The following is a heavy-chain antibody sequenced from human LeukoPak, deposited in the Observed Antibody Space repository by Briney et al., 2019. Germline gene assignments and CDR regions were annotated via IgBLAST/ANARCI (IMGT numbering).Heavy chain of an antibody. CDR1: GYTFTSYY. V-gene: IGHV1-46*01. D-gene: IGHD7-27*01. CDR3: ARGGVAKLGPLDL. CDR2: INPSDSST. J-gene: IGHJ5*02. Sequence: ASVKVSCKASGYTFTSYYMHWVRQAPGQGLEWMGIINPSDSSTSYAQKFQGRVTMTRDTSTSTVYMELSSLRSEDTAVYYCARGGVAKLGPLDLWGQGTLVTVSS.